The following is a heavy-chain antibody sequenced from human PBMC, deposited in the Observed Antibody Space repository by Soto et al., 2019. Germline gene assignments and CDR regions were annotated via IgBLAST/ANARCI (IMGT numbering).Heavy chain of an antibody. CDR2: IMPVFRTP. CDR3: ARDNDRPQLGGNYYYILDV. CDR1: GGTFRTAA. Sequence: QVQLEQSGAEVKKPGSSVKVSCKASGGTFRTAAISWVRQAPGQGLEWMGGIMPVFRTPDYAQKFQGRVTITAYESTNTAYMELSGLRSDDPAVYYCARDNDRPQLGGNYYYILDVWGQGTTITVSS. D-gene: IGHD2-8*01. V-gene: IGHV1-69*12. J-gene: IGHJ6*02.